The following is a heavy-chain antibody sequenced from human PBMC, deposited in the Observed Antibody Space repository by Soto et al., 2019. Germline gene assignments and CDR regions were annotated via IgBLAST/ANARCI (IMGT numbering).Heavy chain of an antibody. Sequence: SETLSLTCTGSGGSISNYYWTWIRKPQGKGLEWIGYIYYSGSTYYNPSLKSRVTISVDTSKNQFSLKLRSVTAADTAVYYCARGRGELGITGTTTAFDIWGQGTMVTVSS. V-gene: IGHV4-59*12. CDR3: ARGRGELGITGTTTAFDI. CDR2: IYYSGST. CDR1: GGSISNYY. D-gene: IGHD1-7*01. J-gene: IGHJ3*02.